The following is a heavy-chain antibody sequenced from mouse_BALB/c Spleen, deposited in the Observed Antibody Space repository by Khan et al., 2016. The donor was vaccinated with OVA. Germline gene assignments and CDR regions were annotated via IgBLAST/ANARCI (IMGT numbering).Heavy chain of an antibody. CDR3: ARSGGNYGPYYAIDY. CDR1: GYTFISYW. D-gene: IGHD2-1*01. Sequence: VQLQESGAELAKPGASVKMSCKASGYTFISYWMHWVKQRPGQGLEWIGFINPSTGYTEYNQKFKDKATLTADKSSSTTYMQLSSLTSEDSAVYYCARSGGNYGPYYAIDYWGQGTSVTVSS. CDR2: INPSTGYT. V-gene: IGHV1-7*01. J-gene: IGHJ4*01.